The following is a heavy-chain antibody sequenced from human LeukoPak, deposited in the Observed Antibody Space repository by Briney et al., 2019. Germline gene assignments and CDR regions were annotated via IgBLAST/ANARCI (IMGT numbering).Heavy chain of an antibody. D-gene: IGHD3-10*01. Sequence: SVKVSCKASGGTFSSYAISWVRQAPGQGLEWMGGIIPIFGTANYAQKFQGRVTITTDESTSTAYMELSSLRSEDTAVYYCARLYYYGSGSHEAFDIWGQGTMVTVSS. V-gene: IGHV1-69*05. CDR1: GGTFSSYA. J-gene: IGHJ3*02. CDR3: ARLYYYGSGSHEAFDI. CDR2: IIPIFGTA.